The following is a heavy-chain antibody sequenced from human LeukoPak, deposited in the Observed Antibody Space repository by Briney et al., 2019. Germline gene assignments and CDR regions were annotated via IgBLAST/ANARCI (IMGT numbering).Heavy chain of an antibody. D-gene: IGHD6-6*01. J-gene: IGHJ4*02. V-gene: IGHV4-4*07. Sequence: SETLSLTCTVSSGSLGSYYWNWLRQPAGKGLEWIGHIYTSGSTNYNPSLKSRVTMSVDTSKNQFSLKLNSVTAADTAFYYCAREYSSSSGKALDYWGQGTLVSVSS. CDR1: SGSLGSYY. CDR3: AREYSSSSGKALDY. CDR2: IYTSGST.